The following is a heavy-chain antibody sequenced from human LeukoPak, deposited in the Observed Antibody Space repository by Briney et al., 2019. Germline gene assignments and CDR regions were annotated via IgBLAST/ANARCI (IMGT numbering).Heavy chain of an antibody. J-gene: IGHJ3*02. CDR3: ASFPPYMVRTDAFDI. D-gene: IGHD3-10*01. CDR1: GFTLSSYS. Sequence: GGSLRLSCAASGFTLSSYSMNWVRQAPGKGLEWVSSISRSSAYIYYADSVKGRFTISKDNAKNSLYLQMNSLRAEDTAVYYCASFPPYMVRTDAFDIWGQGTMVTVSS. V-gene: IGHV3-21*01. CDR2: ISRSSAYI.